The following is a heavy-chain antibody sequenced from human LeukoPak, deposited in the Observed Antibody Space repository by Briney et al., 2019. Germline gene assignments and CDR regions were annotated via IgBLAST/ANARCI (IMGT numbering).Heavy chain of an antibody. CDR1: GFTLSGYS. CDR2: ISSSSSYI. CDR3: AELGITMIGGV. J-gene: IGHJ6*04. V-gene: IGHV3-21*01. Sequence: GGSLRLSCAASGFTLSGYSMNWVRQAPGKGLEWVSSISSSSSYIYYADSVKGRFTISRDNTKSSLYLQMNSLTVEDTAIYYCAELGITMIGGVWGKGTTVTISS. D-gene: IGHD3-10*02.